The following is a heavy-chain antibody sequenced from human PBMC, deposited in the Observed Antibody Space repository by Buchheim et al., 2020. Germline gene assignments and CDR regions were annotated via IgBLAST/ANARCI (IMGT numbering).Heavy chain of an antibody. Sequence: EVQVVESGGGLVQPGGSLRLSCAASGFTFGRYWMHWVRQAPGRALVWVSRINEDGSHTTYTDSVKGRFTISRDNAKNTLYLQMNSLTAEDTAVYYCSKDMSGAEDSWGQGTL. CDR2: INEDGSHT. V-gene: IGHV3-74*03. CDR3: SKDMSGAEDS. CDR1: GFTFGRYW. D-gene: IGHD2-15*01. J-gene: IGHJ4*02.